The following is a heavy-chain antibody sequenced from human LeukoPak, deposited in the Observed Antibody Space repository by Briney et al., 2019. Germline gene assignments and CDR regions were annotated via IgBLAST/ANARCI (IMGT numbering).Heavy chain of an antibody. CDR3: ARGSGYSSSWYFKGDY. J-gene: IGHJ4*02. D-gene: IGHD6-13*01. CDR1: GFTFSSYG. CDR2: IRYDGSNK. Sequence: PGGSLRLSCAASGFTFSSYGMHWVRQAPGKGLEWVAFIRYDGSNKYYADSVKGRFTISRDNSKNTLYLQMNSLRAEDTAVYYCARGSGYSSSWYFKGDYWGQGTLVTVSS. V-gene: IGHV3-30*02.